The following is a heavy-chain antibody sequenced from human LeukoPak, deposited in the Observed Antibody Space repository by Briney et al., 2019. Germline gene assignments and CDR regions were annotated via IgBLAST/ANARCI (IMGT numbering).Heavy chain of an antibody. V-gene: IGHV3-21*01. J-gene: IGHJ4*02. CDR3: ARVSIAVAGASDY. D-gene: IGHD6-19*01. CDR1: GFTFSSYS. Sequence: SGGSLRLSCAASGFTFSSYSMNWVRQAPGKGLEWVSSISSSSSYIYYADSLKGRFTISRDNAKNSLYLQMNSLRAEDTAVYYCARVSIAVAGASDYWGQGTLVTVSS. CDR2: ISSSSSYI.